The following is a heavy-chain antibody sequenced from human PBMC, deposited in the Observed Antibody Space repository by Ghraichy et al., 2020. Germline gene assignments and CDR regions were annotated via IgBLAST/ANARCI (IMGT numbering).Heavy chain of an antibody. CDR1: GDSIIYGGYS. J-gene: IGHJ5*02. Sequence: SETLSLTCVVSGDSIIYGGYSWNWIRQPPGKGLQWIGYIYHTGSTYYDPSLKSRVTISVDRSKNQFSLKLKSVTAADTAVYYCARGLPAAMPGVPFPWFDPWGQGTRVLVSS. CDR2: IYHTGST. V-gene: IGHV4-30-2*01. CDR3: ARGLPAAMPGVPFPWFDP. D-gene: IGHD2-2*01.